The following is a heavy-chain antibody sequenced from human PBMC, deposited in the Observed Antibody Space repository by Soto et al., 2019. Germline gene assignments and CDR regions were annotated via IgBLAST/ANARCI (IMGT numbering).Heavy chain of an antibody. Sequence: GASVKVSCKASGGTFSSFGISWVRQAPGQGLEWMGGIIPVFGRPNYAQRFRGRLTITADESTNTGYMELRSLTSDDSAMYFCARDTSHYFDHWGQGILVTVSS. CDR2: IIPVFGRP. J-gene: IGHJ4*02. CDR1: GGTFSSFG. CDR3: ARDTSHYFDH. D-gene: IGHD2-2*01. V-gene: IGHV1-69*13.